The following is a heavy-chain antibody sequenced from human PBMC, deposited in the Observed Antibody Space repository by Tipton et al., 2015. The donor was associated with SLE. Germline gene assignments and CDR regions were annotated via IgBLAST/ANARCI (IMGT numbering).Heavy chain of an antibody. CDR1: GGSISSGSYY. J-gene: IGHJ3*02. V-gene: IGHV4-61*09. D-gene: IGHD3-22*01. CDR2: IYTSAST. CDR3: ARDWRTHYYDSSGYFHDAFDI. Sequence: TLSLTCTVSGGSISSGSYYWSWIRQPAGRGLEWIGHIYTSASTNYNPHLKSRVTISVDTSKNQFSLKLSSVTAADTAVYYCARDWRTHYYDSSGYFHDAFDIWGQGTMVTVSS.